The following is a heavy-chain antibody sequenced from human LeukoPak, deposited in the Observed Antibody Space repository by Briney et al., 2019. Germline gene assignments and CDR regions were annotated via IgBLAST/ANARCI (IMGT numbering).Heavy chain of an antibody. Sequence: GESLKISCRGSGYGFTSYWIVWVRQMPGKGLEWMGVIYPGDSNSRYSPSFQGQVTISADNSISTAYLQWSSLKASDTAMYYCARLTGFEYGFDPWGQGTLVTVSS. V-gene: IGHV5-51*01. CDR1: GYGFTSYW. CDR2: IYPGDSNS. CDR3: ARLTGFEYGFDP. J-gene: IGHJ5*02. D-gene: IGHD1-14*01.